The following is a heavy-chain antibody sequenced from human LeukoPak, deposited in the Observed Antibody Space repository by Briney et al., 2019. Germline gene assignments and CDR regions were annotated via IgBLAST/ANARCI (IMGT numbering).Heavy chain of an antibody. D-gene: IGHD2-15*01. V-gene: IGHV3-23*01. Sequence: GGSLRLSCAASGFTFSSYAMSWVRQAPGKGLEWVSAISGSGGSTYYADSVKGRFTISRDNSKNTLYLQMNSLRAEDTAVYYCANPLRGDYYYYGMDVWGQGTTVTVSS. CDR2: ISGSGGST. J-gene: IGHJ6*02. CDR3: ANPLRGDYYYYGMDV. CDR1: GFTFSSYA.